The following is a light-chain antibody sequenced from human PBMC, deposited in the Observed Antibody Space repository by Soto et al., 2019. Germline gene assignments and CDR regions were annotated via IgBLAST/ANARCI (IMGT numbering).Light chain of an antibody. CDR1: SSDIGGYNY. CDR3: SSYADIYTFV. J-gene: IGLJ1*01. CDR2: DVH. Sequence: QSALTQPRSVSGSPGQSVAISCTGTSSDIGGYNYVSWYQQHPGKAPKLLIYDVHRRPSGVSDRFSGSKSGNTASLTISGLRSEDEADYYCSSYADIYTFVFGTGTKLTVL. V-gene: IGLV2-11*01.